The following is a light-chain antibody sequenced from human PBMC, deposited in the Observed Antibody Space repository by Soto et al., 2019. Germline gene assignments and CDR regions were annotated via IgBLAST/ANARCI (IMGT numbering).Light chain of an antibody. CDR3: SSYTGSTYV. V-gene: IGLV2-14*01. CDR2: EVS. CDR1: NSDVGGYNY. Sequence: QAVLTQPASVTGSPGQSIAISCTGTNSDVGGYNYVSWYQQYPGKVPKVMIYEVSNRPSGVSNRFSGSKSGNTASLTISGVQAEDEADYYCSSYTGSTYVFGTGTKVTVL. J-gene: IGLJ1*01.